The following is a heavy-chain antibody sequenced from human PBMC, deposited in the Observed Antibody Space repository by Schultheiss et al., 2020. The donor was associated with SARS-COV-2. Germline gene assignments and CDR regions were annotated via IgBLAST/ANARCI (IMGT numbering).Heavy chain of an antibody. CDR2: IYHSGST. CDR1: GGSISSSNW. V-gene: IGHV4-4*02. J-gene: IGHJ6*02. D-gene: IGHD6-13*01. CDR3: ARDGAAAGTLAYYYYGMDV. Sequence: SETLSLTCAVSGGSISSSNWWSWVRQPPGKGLEWIGEIYHSGSTNYNPSLKSRVTISVDKSKNQFSLKLSSVTVADTAVYYCARDGAAAGTLAYYYYGMDVWGQGTTVTVSS.